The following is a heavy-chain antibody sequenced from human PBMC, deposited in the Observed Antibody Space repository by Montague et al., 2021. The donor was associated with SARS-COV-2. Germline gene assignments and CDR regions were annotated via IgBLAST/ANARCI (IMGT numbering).Heavy chain of an antibody. D-gene: IGHD3-22*01. CDR3: ARGVTMIVVVMRYNWFDP. Sequence: SETLSLTCTVSGGSISSGGYYWSWIRQHPGKELEWIGSIYYSGSTYYNPSLKSRVTISVDTSKNQFSLKLSSVTAADTAVYYCARGVTMIVVVMRYNWFDPWGQGTLVTVSS. V-gene: IGHV4-39*01. CDR2: IYYSGST. CDR1: GGSISSGGYY. J-gene: IGHJ5*02.